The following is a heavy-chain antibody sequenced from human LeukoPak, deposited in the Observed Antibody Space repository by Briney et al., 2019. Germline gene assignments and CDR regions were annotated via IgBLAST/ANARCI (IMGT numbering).Heavy chain of an antibody. CDR3: ATTTVGAHYYYYYMDV. Sequence: SETLSLTCTVSGGSISSYYWSWIRQPPGKGLEWIGYIYYSGSTNYNPSLKSRVTISVDTSKNQFSLKLSSVTAADTAVYYCATTTVGAHYYYYYMDVWGKGTTVTVSS. D-gene: IGHD1-26*01. CDR1: GGSISSYY. CDR2: IYYSGST. V-gene: IGHV4-59*01. J-gene: IGHJ6*03.